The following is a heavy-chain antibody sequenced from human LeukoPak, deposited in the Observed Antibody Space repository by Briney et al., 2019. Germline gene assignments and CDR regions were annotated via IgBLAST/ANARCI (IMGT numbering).Heavy chain of an antibody. CDR3: ARVRCSGGSCYGRPWWFDP. Sequence: ASVKVSCKASGYTFTSYDINWGRQAPGQGLEWMGWMNPNSGNTGYAQKFQGRVTMTRNTSISTAYMELSSLRSEDTAVYYCARVRCSGGSCYGRPWWFDPWGQGTLVTVSS. V-gene: IGHV1-8*01. J-gene: IGHJ5*02. CDR2: MNPNSGNT. D-gene: IGHD2-15*01. CDR1: GYTFTSYD.